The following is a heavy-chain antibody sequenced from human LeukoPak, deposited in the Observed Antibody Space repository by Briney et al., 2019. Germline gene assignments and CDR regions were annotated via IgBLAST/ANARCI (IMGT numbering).Heavy chain of an antibody. D-gene: IGHD2-8*02. J-gene: IGHJ5*02. Sequence: ASVKVSCKASGYTFTSYSVSWVRQAPGQGPEWMGWISAYNGNTNYAQKLQGRVTMTTDTSTSTAYMELRSLRSDDTAVYYCARVTILVATGTDWFDPWGQGTLVTVSS. CDR2: ISAYNGNT. V-gene: IGHV1-18*01. CDR1: GYTFTSYS. CDR3: ARVTILVATGTDWFDP.